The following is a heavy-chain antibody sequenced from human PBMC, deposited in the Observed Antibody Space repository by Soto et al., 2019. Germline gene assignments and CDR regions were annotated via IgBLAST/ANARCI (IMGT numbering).Heavy chain of an antibody. D-gene: IGHD5-18*01. J-gene: IGHJ4*02. Sequence: GGSLRLSCAASGFTFSSYAMHWVRQAPGKGLEWVAVISYDGSNKYYADSVKGRFTISRDNSKNTLYLQMNSLRAEDTAVYYCARGGYSYAIDYWGQGTLVTVS. CDR1: GFTFSSYA. V-gene: IGHV3-30-3*01. CDR3: ARGGYSYAIDY. CDR2: ISYDGSNK.